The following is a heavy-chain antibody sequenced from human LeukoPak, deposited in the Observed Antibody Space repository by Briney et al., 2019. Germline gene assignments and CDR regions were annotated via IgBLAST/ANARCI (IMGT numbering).Heavy chain of an antibody. CDR2: FDPEDGET. V-gene: IGHV1-24*01. J-gene: IGHJ4*02. Sequence: GGSLRLSCAASGFSFSSYGMHWVRQAPGKGLEWMGGFDPEDGETIYAQKFQGRVTMTEDTSTDTAYMELSSLRSEDTAVYYCANIEQQLAAFDYWGQGTLVTVSS. CDR1: GFSFSSYG. D-gene: IGHD6-13*01. CDR3: ANIEQQLAAFDY.